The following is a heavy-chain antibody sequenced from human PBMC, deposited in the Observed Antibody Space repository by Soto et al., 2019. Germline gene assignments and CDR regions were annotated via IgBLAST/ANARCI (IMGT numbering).Heavy chain of an antibody. CDR2: ISYDGSNK. D-gene: IGHD3-9*01. V-gene: IGHV3-30-3*01. CDR1: GFTFSSYA. CDR3: ARGMGYDILTGYRPSSYGMDV. J-gene: IGHJ6*02. Sequence: PGGSLRLSCAASGFTFSSYAMHWVRQAPGKGLEWVAVISYDGSNKYYADSVKGRFTISRDNSKNTLYLQMNSLRAEDTAVYYCARGMGYDILTGYRPSSYGMDVWGQGTTVTVSS.